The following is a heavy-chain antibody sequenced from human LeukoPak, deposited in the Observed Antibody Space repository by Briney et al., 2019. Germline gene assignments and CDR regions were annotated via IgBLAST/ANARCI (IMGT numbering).Heavy chain of an antibody. D-gene: IGHD3-10*01. CDR1: GGTIGCYY. CDR3: ARARYYGSGSYSACDYYYMDV. CDR2: IYKSGST. Sequence: SETLSLTRSVSGGTIGCYYWNWIRQSAGKGLEWIGRIYKSGSTNYNPSLKSRVTISIDKSNNQFSLILRSVTAADTAVYYYARARYYGSGSYSACDYYYMDVWGKGTTVTVAS. J-gene: IGHJ6*03. V-gene: IGHV4-4*07.